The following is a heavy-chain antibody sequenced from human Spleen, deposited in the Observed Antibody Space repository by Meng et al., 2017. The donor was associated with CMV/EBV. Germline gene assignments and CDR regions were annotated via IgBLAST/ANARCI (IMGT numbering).Heavy chain of an antibody. CDR3: ARLRSIVPAAINWFDP. Sequence: SGSSFPRYWIGWVRQMPGKGLEWMRIIFPGSSDSTYSPSFQGQVTISADKSISTAYLQWSSLKASDTAMYYCARLRSIVPAAINWFDPWGQGTLVTVSS. CDR2: IFPGSSDS. J-gene: IGHJ5*02. D-gene: IGHD2-2*01. V-gene: IGHV5-51*01. CDR1: GSSFPRYW.